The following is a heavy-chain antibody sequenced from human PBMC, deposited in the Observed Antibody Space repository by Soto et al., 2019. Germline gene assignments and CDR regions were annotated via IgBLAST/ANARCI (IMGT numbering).Heavy chain of an antibody. Sequence: SVKVCFKACGGPFSSYAISFVRQAPGQGLEWMGGIIPIFGTANYAQKFQGRVTITADESTSTAYMELSSLRSEDTAVYYCARGYYDSSGYYLDYWGQGTMVTVSS. CDR2: IIPIFGTA. CDR1: GGPFSSYA. CDR3: ARGYYDSSGYYLDY. J-gene: IGHJ4*02. V-gene: IGHV1-69*13. D-gene: IGHD3-22*01.